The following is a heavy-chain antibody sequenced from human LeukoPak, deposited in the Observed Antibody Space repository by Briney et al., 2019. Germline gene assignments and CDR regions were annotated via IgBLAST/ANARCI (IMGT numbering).Heavy chain of an antibody. V-gene: IGHV3-23*01. D-gene: IGHD1-26*01. J-gene: IGHJ4*02. CDR2: ISGSGGST. CDR3: ARDGGGSYGDY. CDR1: GFTSSSYA. Sequence: PGGSLRLSCAASGFTSSSYAMSWVRQAPGKGLEWVSAISGSGGSTYYADSVKGRFTISRDNAKNSLYLQMNSLRAEDTAVYYCARDGGGSYGDYWGQGTLVTVSS.